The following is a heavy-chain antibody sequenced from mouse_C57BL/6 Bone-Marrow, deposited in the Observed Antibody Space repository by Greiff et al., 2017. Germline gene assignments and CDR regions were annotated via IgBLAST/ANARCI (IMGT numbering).Heavy chain of an antibody. V-gene: IGHV5-17*01. CDR2: ISSGSSTI. CDR3: ARLGGYYPLAY. CDR1: GFTFSDYG. J-gene: IGHJ3*01. Sequence: EVHLVESGGGLVKPGGSLKLSCAASGFTFSDYGMHWVRQAPEKGLEWVAYISSGSSTIYYADTVKGRFTISRDNAKNTMFLQMTSLRSEDTAMYYCARLGGYYPLAYWGQGTLVTVSA. D-gene: IGHD2-3*01.